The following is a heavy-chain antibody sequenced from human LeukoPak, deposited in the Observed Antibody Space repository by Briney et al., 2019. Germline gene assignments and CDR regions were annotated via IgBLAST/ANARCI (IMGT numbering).Heavy chain of an antibody. CDR1: GFTFQNYG. D-gene: IGHD3-22*01. CDR2: IRYDGSNK. CDR3: AKDITTYYYDSSVDY. V-gene: IGHV3-30*02. Sequence: GGSLRLSCAASGFTFQNYGMHWVRQAPGKGLEWVAFIRYDGSNKYYADSVKGRFTISRDNSKNTLYLQMNSLRAEDTAVYYCAKDITTYYYDSSVDYWGQGTLVTVSS. J-gene: IGHJ4*02.